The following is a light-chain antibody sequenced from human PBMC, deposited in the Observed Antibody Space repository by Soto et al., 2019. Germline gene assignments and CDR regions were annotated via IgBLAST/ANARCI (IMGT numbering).Light chain of an antibody. CDR3: WSYAGSDTWV. V-gene: IGLV2-11*01. CDR1: SSDVGDYNY. CDR2: DVS. Sequence: QSALTQPRSVSGSPGQSVTISCTGTSSDVGDYNYVSWYQQYPGKAPKVVISDVSRRPSGVPERFSGSKSGNTASLTISGLQAEDEADYYCWSYAGSDTWVFGGGTQLTVL. J-gene: IGLJ7*01.